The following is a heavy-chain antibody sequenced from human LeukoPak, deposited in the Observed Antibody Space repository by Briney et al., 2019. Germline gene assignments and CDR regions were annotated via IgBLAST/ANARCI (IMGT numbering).Heavy chain of an antibody. Sequence: NAGGSLRLSCAASGFSFNTHSMSWVRQAPGKGLEWVSCITRGSIYIYYADSVKGRFTISRDNAKNSLYLQMNSLRAEDTAVYYCARDKPHLAAAGFIDYWGQGTLVTVSS. V-gene: IGHV3-21*01. J-gene: IGHJ4*02. CDR2: ITRGSIYI. D-gene: IGHD6-13*01. CDR1: GFSFNTHS. CDR3: ARDKPHLAAAGFIDY.